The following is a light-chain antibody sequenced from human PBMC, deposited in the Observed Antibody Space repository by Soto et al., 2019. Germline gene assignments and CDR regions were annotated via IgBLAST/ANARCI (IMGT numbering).Light chain of an antibody. CDR3: QQYNSYSWT. J-gene: IGKJ1*01. CDR2: DAS. CDR1: QSISSC. Sequence: DIQMTQSPSTLSASVGDRVTITCRASQSISSCLAWYKQKPGKAPKLLIYDASSLESGFPSRSSGSGSGTEFTLIIIILQPDDFATYDCQQYNSYSWTFGQGTKVDIK. V-gene: IGKV1-5*01.